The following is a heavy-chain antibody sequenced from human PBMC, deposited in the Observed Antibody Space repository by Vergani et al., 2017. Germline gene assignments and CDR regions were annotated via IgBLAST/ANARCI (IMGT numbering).Heavy chain of an antibody. V-gene: IGHV3-30-3*01. J-gene: IGHJ4*02. CDR1: GFTFSSYA. D-gene: IGHD4-17*01. CDR2: ISYDGSNK. Sequence: QVQLVESGGGVVQPGRSLRLSCAASGFTFSSYAMHWVRQAPGKGVEWVAVISYDGSNKYYADSVKGRFTISRDNSKNTLYLQMNSLRAEDTAVYYCARGASGDYVSSFDYWGQGTLVTVSS. CDR3: ARGASGDYVSSFDY.